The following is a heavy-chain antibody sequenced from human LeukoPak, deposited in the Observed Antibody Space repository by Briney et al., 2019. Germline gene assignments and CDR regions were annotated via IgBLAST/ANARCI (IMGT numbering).Heavy chain of an antibody. V-gene: IGHV1-69*05. CDR2: IIPIFGTA. CDR3: ARGRDGYNPHYYFDY. CDR1: GRTFSSYA. Sequence: GSSVKGSCKASGRTFSSYAISWVRQAPRQGLEWMGGIIPIFGTANYAQKFQGRVTITTDESTSTAYMELSSLRSEDTAVYYCARGRDGYNPHYYFDYWGQGTLVTVSS. J-gene: IGHJ4*02. D-gene: IGHD5-24*01.